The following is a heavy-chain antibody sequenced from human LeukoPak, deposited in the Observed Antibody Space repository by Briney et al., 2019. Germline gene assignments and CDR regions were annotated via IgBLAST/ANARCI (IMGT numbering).Heavy chain of an antibody. CDR2: INPSGGST. Sequence: ASVKVSFKASGYTFAIYYIHWVRQAPGQGLEWMGIINPSGGSTSYAQKFQGRVTMTRDTSTSTVYMELSSLRSEDTTVYYCARAKTLFDYWGQGTLVTVSS. D-gene: IGHD2/OR15-2a*01. J-gene: IGHJ4*02. V-gene: IGHV1-46*01. CDR1: GYTFAIYY. CDR3: ARAKTLFDY.